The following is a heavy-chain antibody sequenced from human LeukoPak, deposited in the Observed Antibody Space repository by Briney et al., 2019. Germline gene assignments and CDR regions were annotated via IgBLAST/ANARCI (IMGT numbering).Heavy chain of an antibody. Sequence: SETLSLTCTVSGGSISSYYWSWIRQPPGKGLEWIGYIYYSGSTNYNPSLKSRVTISVDTSKNQVSLKLSSVTAADTAVYYCAGYYDSFFHYWSQGTLVTVSS. J-gene: IGHJ4*02. V-gene: IGHV4-59*01. CDR2: IYYSGST. CDR1: GGSISSYY. CDR3: AGYYDSFFHY. D-gene: IGHD3-22*01.